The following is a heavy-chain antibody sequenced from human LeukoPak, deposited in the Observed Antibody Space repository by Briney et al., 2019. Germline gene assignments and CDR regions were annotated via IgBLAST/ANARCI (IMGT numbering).Heavy chain of an antibody. CDR3: AREGGFYRPLDY. CDR2: VHLDGRT. CDR1: GGSVINTNW. J-gene: IGHJ4*02. D-gene: IGHD3-3*01. Sequence: SETLSLTCGVSGGSVINTNWWTWVRQPPGKGLEWIGEVHLDGRTNYNPSLERRLTMSVDVSENQVSLKLTSVTAAHTAVYYCAREGGFYRPLDYSGQGTLVTVSS. V-gene: IGHV4-4*02.